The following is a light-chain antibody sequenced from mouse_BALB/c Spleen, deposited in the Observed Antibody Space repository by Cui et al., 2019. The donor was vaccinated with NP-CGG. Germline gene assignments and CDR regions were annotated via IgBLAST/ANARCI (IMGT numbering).Light chain of an antibody. J-gene: IGLJ1*01. CDR3: ALWYSNHWV. Sequence: QAVVTQESALTTSPGETVTLTCRSSTGAVTTSNYANWVQEKPDHLFTGLIGGTNNRAQGVPARFSGSLIGDKAALTITGAQIEDEATYFCALWYSNHWVFGGGTKLTVL. V-gene: IGLV1*01. CDR1: TGAVTTSNY. CDR2: GTN.